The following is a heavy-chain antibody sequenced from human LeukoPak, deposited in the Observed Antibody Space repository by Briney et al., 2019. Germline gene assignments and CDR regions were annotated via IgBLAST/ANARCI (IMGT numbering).Heavy chain of an antibody. J-gene: IGHJ4*02. CDR3: AIGATPDY. CDR2: ITSSSSTI. V-gene: IGHV3-48*02. CDR1: GFTFSSYS. Sequence: PGGSLRLSCAASGFTFSSYSRNWVRQAPGKGLQWVSYITSSSSTIYYADPMKGRFTISRDNAKNSLYLQMTSTGDEATAVYYCAIGATPDYWGQGTLVTVSS.